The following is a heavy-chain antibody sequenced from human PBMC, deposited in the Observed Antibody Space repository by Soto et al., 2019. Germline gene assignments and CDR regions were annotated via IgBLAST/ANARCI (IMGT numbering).Heavy chain of an antibody. V-gene: IGHV3-23*01. CDR3: AKATYYDILTGYARDY. J-gene: IGHJ4*02. CDR1: GFTFSSYA. D-gene: IGHD3-9*01. CDR2: ISGSGGST. Sequence: PAGSLRLSCAASGFTFSSYAMSWVRQAPGKGLEWVSAISGSGGSTYYADSVKGRFTISRDNSKNTLYLQMNSLRAEDTAVYYCAKATYYDILTGYARDYWGQGTLVTVSS.